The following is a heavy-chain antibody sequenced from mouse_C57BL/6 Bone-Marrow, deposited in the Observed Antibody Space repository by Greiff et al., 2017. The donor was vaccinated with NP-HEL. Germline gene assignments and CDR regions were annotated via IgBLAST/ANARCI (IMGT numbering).Heavy chain of an antibody. J-gene: IGHJ3*01. CDR2: IDPENGDT. CDR3: TTEVLYYYGSSLAWFAN. Sequence: EVQLQQSGAELVRPGASVKLSCTASGFNIKDDYMHWVKQRPEQGLEWIGWIDPENGDTEYASKFQGKATITADTSSNTAYLQLSRLTSEDTAVYYCTTEVLYYYGSSLAWFANWGQGTLVTVSA. V-gene: IGHV14-4*01. D-gene: IGHD1-1*01. CDR1: GFNIKDDY.